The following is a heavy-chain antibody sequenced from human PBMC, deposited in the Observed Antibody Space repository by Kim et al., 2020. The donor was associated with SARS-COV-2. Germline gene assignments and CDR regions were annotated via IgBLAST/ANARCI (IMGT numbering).Heavy chain of an antibody. CDR1: GFTFDDYA. D-gene: IGHD3-10*01. J-gene: IGHJ4*02. Sequence: GGSLRLSCAASGFTFDDYAMHWVRQAPGKGLEWVSGISWNSGSIGYADSVKGRFTISRDNAKNSLYLQMNSLRAEDTALYYCAKDIYYGSGSNGGYFDYWGQGTLVTVSS. CDR2: ISWNSGSI. V-gene: IGHV3-9*01. CDR3: AKDIYYGSGSNGGYFDY.